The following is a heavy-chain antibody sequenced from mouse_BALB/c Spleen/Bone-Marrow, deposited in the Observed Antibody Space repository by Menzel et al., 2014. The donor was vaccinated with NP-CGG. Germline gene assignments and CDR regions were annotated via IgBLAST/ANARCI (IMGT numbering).Heavy chain of an antibody. CDR2: IYPGDGET. Sequence: QVQLQQSGAELVRPGSSGKISCKASGYPFSSYWMNWVKQRPGQGLEWIGQIYPGDGETNYNGKFKGNATLTADKSSSTAYMQLISLTSEDSAVYFCARKYGDYWGQGTTLTVSS. CDR3: ARKYGDY. CDR1: GYPFSSYW. V-gene: IGHV1-80*01. J-gene: IGHJ2*01. D-gene: IGHD2-10*02.